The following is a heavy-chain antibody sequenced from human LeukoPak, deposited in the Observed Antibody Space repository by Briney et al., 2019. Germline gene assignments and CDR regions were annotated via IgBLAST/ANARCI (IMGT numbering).Heavy chain of an antibody. CDR2: ITASGTAM. CDR1: GFTFSNAW. D-gene: IGHD1-26*01. Sequence: PGGSLRLSCAASGFTFSNAWMNWVRQAPGKGLEWVSHITASGTAMFYADSVKGRFTISRDNAKNSLYLQMNSLRDEDTAVYYCASSGSYRFDYWGQGTLVTASS. J-gene: IGHJ4*02. CDR3: ASSGSYRFDY. V-gene: IGHV3-48*02.